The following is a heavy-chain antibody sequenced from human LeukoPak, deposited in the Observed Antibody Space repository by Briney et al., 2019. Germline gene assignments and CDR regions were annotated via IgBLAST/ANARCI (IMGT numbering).Heavy chain of an antibody. D-gene: IGHD2-2*01. CDR2: INPNSGGT. J-gene: IGHJ4*02. Sequence: ASVRVSCKASGYTFIGYYMHWVRQAPGQGLEWMGWINPNSGGTKYAQKFQGRVTMTRDTSISTAYMELSGLRSDDTAVYYCARYCSGTSCYGGFDYWGQGTLVTVSS. V-gene: IGHV1-2*02. CDR3: ARYCSGTSCYGGFDY. CDR1: GYTFIGYY.